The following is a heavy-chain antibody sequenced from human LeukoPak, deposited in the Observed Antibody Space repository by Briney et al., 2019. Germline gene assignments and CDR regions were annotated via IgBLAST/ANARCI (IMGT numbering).Heavy chain of an antibody. CDR2: ISGSGENT. CDR1: GFTFSSYT. CDR3: AKNGDRGAYCTGGTCYPYFYYYMDV. Sequence: PGGSLRLSCEASGFTFSSYTMSWVRQAPGKGLEWVSAISGSGENTYYADSVKGRFTISRDNSKNTLYLQMNSLRAEDTAIYYCAKNGDRGAYCTGGTCYPYFYYYMDVWGKGTTVTI. J-gene: IGHJ6*03. D-gene: IGHD2-15*01. V-gene: IGHV3-23*01.